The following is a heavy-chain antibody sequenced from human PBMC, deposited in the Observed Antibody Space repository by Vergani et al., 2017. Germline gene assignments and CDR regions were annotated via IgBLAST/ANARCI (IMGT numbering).Heavy chain of an antibody. CDR3: AKGNSL. V-gene: IGHV3-23*05. J-gene: IGHJ3*01. CDR1: GITFTKYA. CDR2: IYRSGVGT. Sequence: EVQLLESGGGSVQPGGSLRLSCAASGITFTKYAMAWVRQAPGKGLEWVSTIYRSGVGTFYADSVQGRFTISRDNSKNTLYLQLNTLRAEDTALYYCAKGNSLWGRGTIVTVSS.